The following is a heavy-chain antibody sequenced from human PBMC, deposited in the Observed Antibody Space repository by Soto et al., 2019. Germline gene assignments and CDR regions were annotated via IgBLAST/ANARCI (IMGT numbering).Heavy chain of an antibody. CDR3: AKDLSSLGWLALGAPFDS. CDR2: VSANGRNT. V-gene: IGHV3-23*01. Sequence: XTLILSFSASVFTFSSYAMNWVRQAPWKGLEWVSSVSANGRNTYYADSVKGRFTVSRDKSKNALFLQLDSLRVEDTAIYYCAKDLSSLGWLALGAPFDSWGPGTLVTVSS. CDR1: VFTFSSYA. J-gene: IGHJ4*02. D-gene: IGHD3-22*01.